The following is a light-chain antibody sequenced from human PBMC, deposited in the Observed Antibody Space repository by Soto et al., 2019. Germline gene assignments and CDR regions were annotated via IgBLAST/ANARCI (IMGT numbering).Light chain of an antibody. Sequence: EIVLTQSPGTLSLSPGERATLSCRASQSVSSSYLAWYQQKPGQAPRLLIYGASSRATGIPDRFSGSGSGTDFTLTISRXEPXXXXXXXXXQYGSSPGTFGQGTKVEIK. J-gene: IGKJ1*01. CDR3: XQYGSSPGT. CDR1: QSVSSSY. CDR2: GAS. V-gene: IGKV3-20*01.